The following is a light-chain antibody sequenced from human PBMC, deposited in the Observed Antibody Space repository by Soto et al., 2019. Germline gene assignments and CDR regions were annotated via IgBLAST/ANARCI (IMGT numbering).Light chain of an antibody. CDR2: WAS. CDR1: QSVLYSPNNKNS. CDR3: QQYYRPPPT. J-gene: IGKJ1*01. V-gene: IGKV4-1*01. Sequence: DIVMTQSPDSLAVSLGERATINCKSSQSVLYSPNNKNSLAWYQQKPGQPPKLFIYWASIRESGVPDRFSGSGSGTDFTLTISSLQAEDVAVYYCQQYYRPPPTFDQGTKVEIK.